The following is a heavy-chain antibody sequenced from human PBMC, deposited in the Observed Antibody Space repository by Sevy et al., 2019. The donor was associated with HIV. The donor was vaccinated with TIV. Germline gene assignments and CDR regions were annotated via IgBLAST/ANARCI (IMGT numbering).Heavy chain of an antibody. J-gene: IGHJ5*02. CDR3: ARWGDSGIHARGGFDP. V-gene: IGHV3-48*02. CDR1: GFTFSSYS. D-gene: IGHD1-26*01. Sequence: GGSLRLSCAASGFTFSSYSMNWVRQAPGKGLEWVSYISSSSSTIYYADSVKGRFTISRDNAKNSLYLQMNSLRDEDTAGYDCARWGDSGIHARGGFDPWGQGTLVTVSS. CDR2: ISSSSSTI.